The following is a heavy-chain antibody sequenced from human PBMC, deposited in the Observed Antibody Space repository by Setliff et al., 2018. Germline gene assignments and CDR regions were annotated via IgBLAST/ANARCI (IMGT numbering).Heavy chain of an antibody. J-gene: IGHJ3*02. V-gene: IGHV4-34*01. CDR2: INHSGSS. D-gene: IGHD2-2*01. Sequence: SETLSLTCAVYGDSFSDYYWRWVRQPPGKGLEWIGEINHSGSSYYNPSLRSRVTISVDTSKNQFSLILRSVTAADTAVYYCARGRMRGSCSGPSCTYDPFDIWGQGTPVTVSS. CDR1: GDSFSDYY. CDR3: ARGRMRGSCSGPSCTYDPFDI.